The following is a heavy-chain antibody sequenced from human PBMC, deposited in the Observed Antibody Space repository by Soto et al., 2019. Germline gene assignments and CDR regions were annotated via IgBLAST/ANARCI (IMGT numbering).Heavy chain of an antibody. CDR1: GYTFTSYG. D-gene: IGHD2-15*01. Sequence: ASVKVSCKASGYTFTSYGISWVRQAPGQGLEWMGWISAYNGNTNYAQKLQGRVTMTTDTSTSTAYMELRSLRSDDTAVYYCARDRVPAALYCGGGSCYFPSDVLDIWGQGTMVTVSS. CDR3: ARDRVPAALYCGGGSCYFPSDVLDI. V-gene: IGHV1-18*01. J-gene: IGHJ3*02. CDR2: ISAYNGNT.